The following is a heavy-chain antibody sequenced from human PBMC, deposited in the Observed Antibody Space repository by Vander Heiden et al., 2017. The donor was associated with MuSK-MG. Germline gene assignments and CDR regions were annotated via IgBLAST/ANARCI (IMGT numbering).Heavy chain of an antibody. V-gene: IGHV5-51*01. CDR2: IYPGDSDT. CDR3: ARSPFDVWGSYRTHYFMDV. D-gene: IGHD3-16*02. CDR1: GYTFTNSW. J-gene: IGHJ6*03. Sequence: EVQLVQSGAEVKKPGESLKISCKGSGYTFTNSWIGWVRQMPGKGLEFMGIIYPGDSDTRYSPSFQGQVTISADKSISTAYLQWSSLKASDTAMYYCARSPFDVWGSYRTHYFMDVWGQGTTVTVSS.